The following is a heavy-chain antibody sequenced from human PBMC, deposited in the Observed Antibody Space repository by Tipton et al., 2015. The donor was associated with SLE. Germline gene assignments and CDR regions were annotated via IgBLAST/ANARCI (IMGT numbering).Heavy chain of an antibody. CDR2: IFHSGIT. CDR1: GASIGSGGYS. V-gene: IGHV4-30-2*02. Sequence: TLSLTCAVSGASIGSGGYSWNWIRQPPGKGLQWIGYIFHSGITYYNPSLKSRVTMSVDTSKTQFSLNLSSVTAADTAVYYCARSGRGSTPIDYWGQGTLVTVSS. D-gene: IGHD5-12*01. J-gene: IGHJ4*02. CDR3: ARSGRGSTPIDY.